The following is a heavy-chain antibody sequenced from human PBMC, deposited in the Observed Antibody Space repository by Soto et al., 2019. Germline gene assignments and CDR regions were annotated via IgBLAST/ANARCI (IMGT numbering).Heavy chain of an antibody. CDR3: ARDLDSGYDWEY. Sequence: PSETLSLTCNVSGGSISSYYWSWIRQPPGKGLEWIGDIYYSGSTNYNPSLKSRVTIAVETSKNQFSLELSSVTAADTAVYYWARDLDSGYDWEYWGQETLVTVS. D-gene: IGHD5-12*01. J-gene: IGHJ4*02. CDR1: GGSISSYY. V-gene: IGHV4-59*01. CDR2: IYYSGST.